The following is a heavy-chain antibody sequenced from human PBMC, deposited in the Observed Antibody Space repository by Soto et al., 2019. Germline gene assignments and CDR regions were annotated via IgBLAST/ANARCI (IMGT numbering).Heavy chain of an antibody. D-gene: IGHD6-19*01. CDR3: ARDFHIQEYSSGPFDY. CDR1: GFTFSSYW. J-gene: IGHJ4*02. CDR2: IKQDGSEK. V-gene: IGHV3-7*01. Sequence: GGSLRLSCAASGFTFSSYWMSWVRQAPGKGLEWVANIKQDGSEKYYVDSVKGRFTISRDNAKNSLYLQMNSLRAEDTAVYYCARDFHIQEYSSGPFDYWGQGTLVTVSS.